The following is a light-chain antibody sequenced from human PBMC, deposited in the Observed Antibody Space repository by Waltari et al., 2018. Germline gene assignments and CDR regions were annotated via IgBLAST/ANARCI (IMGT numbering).Light chain of an antibody. V-gene: IGKV3-20*01. CDR2: STS. CDR1: QSVSTTY. Sequence: EIVLTQSPGTLSLFPGERATLSCRASQSVSTTYLAWYRQKPGQAPRLLIYSTSRRATGIPDRFSGSGSGTEFTLTISRLEPEDSAVYYCQQYDSTPPNRQGTKAPYTFGQGTKVEIK. CDR3: QQYDSTPPNRQGTKAPYT. J-gene: IGKJ2*01.